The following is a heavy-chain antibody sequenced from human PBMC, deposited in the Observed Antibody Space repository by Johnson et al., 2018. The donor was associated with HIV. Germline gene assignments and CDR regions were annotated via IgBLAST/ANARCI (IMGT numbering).Heavy chain of an antibody. CDR2: IKQDGSEK. J-gene: IGHJ3*02. CDR1: GFSFSKYW. CDR3: ARDEMQRRYALTAFDI. D-gene: IGHD6-25*01. V-gene: IGHV3-7*03. Sequence: VQLVESGGGLVQPGGSLRVSCAASGFSFSKYWMTWVRQAPGKGLEWVANIKQDGSEKYYVDSVKGRFTISRDNAKNSVYLQMNGLRAEDTALYYCARDEMQRRYALTAFDIWGQGTMVTVSS.